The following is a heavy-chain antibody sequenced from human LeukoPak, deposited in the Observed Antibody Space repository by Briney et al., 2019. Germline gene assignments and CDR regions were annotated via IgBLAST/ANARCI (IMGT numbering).Heavy chain of an antibody. Sequence: ASVKVSCKASGYTFTNYDINWVRQATGQGLEWMGWMNPNSGNTGYAQKFQGRVTMTSNTSITTAYMELSSLKTEDTAVYYCAREVIRWWPPRYYYYYMDVWGKGTTVTVSS. V-gene: IGHV1-8*01. J-gene: IGHJ6*03. CDR1: GYTFTNYD. CDR2: MNPNSGNT. CDR3: AREVIRWWPPRYYYYYMDV. D-gene: IGHD2-15*01.